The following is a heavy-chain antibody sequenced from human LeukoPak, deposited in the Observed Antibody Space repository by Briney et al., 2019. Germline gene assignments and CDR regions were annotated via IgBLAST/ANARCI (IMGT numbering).Heavy chain of an antibody. D-gene: IGHD6-13*01. V-gene: IGHV4-31*03. Sequence: SETLSLTCTVSGGSISSGGYYWSWIRQHPGKGLEWIGYIYYSRSTYYNPSLKSRVTISVDTSKNQFSLKLSSVTAADTAVYYCARGRSVTLAAAGTRWFDPWGQGTLVTVSS. CDR3: ARGRSVTLAAAGTRWFDP. CDR1: GGSISSGGYY. CDR2: IYYSRST. J-gene: IGHJ5*02.